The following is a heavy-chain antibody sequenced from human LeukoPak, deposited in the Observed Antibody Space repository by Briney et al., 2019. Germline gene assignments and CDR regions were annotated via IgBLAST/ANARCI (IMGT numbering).Heavy chain of an antibody. D-gene: IGHD6-19*01. V-gene: IGHV3-23*01. CDR2: ISSSGGST. Sequence: GGSLRLSCAASGFTFSNYGMSWVRQAPGKGLEWVSAISSSGGSTYYADSVKGRFTISRDNSNNTLYLQMNSLRAEDTAVYYCAKGGEWLISSAYYYYYMDVWGKGTTVTISS. CDR3: AKGGEWLISSAYYYYYMDV. J-gene: IGHJ6*03. CDR1: GFTFSNYG.